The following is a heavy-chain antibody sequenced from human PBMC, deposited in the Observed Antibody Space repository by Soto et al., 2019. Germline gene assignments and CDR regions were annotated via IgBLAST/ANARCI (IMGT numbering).Heavy chain of an antibody. Sequence: EVQLLESGGGLVQPGGSLRLSCAASGFTFSNYAVTWVRQAPGKGLEWVSTISGSGGSTYYADSVKGRFTISRDNSTNTLYLQMTSQRAEDTAVYYCAKDQGSSWYEIDYWGQGTLVTVSS. D-gene: IGHD6-13*01. V-gene: IGHV3-23*01. J-gene: IGHJ4*02. CDR1: GFTFSNYA. CDR2: ISGSGGST. CDR3: AKDQGSSWYEIDY.